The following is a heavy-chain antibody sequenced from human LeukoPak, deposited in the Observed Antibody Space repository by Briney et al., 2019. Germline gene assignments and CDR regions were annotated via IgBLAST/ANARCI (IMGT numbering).Heavy chain of an antibody. D-gene: IGHD3-3*01. CDR3: ARDLYDFWSGYCLQH. CDR1: GFIFTDSY. CDR2: ISSVDSDT. J-gene: IGHJ1*01. Sequence: GGSLRLSCAASGFIFTDSYLSWIRQAPGKGLEWISYISSVDSDTRYAHSVKGRFTISRDNAKESLYLQMNSLRVEDAAVYYCARDLYDFWSGYCLQHWGQGTLVTVSS. V-gene: IGHV3-11*06.